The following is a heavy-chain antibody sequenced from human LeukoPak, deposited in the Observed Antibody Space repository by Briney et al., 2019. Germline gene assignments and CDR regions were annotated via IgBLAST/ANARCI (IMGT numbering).Heavy chain of an antibody. J-gene: IGHJ4*02. CDR2: IHHSGSI. D-gene: IGHD3-10*01. V-gene: IGHV4-38-2*02. Sequence: SETLSLTCTVSGYSISSGFYWGWIRQPPGKGLEWIAEIHHSGSINYNPSLKSRVTISVDKAKNQFSLNLNSVTAADTAVYYCARGGDRSFDYWGQGTLVTVSS. CDR3: ARGGDRSFDY. CDR1: GYSISSGFY.